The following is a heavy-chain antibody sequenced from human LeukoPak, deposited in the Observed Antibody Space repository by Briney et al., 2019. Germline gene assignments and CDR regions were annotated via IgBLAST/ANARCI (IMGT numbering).Heavy chain of an antibody. CDR1: GGSISSYY. J-gene: IGHJ2*01. CDR2: IYTSGST. CDR3: ANYRDYVMPNWYFDL. Sequence: SETLSLTCTVSGGSISSYYWSWIRHPAGKGLEWIGRIYTSGSTNYNPSLKSRVTMSVDTSKNQFSLKLSSVTAADTAVYYCANYRDYVMPNWYFDLWGRGTLVTVSS. D-gene: IGHD4-17*01. V-gene: IGHV4-4*07.